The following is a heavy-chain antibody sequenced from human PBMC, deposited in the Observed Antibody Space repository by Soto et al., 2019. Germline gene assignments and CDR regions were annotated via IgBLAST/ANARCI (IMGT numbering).Heavy chain of an antibody. J-gene: IGHJ4*02. CDR1: GYTFTSYG. CDR3: ARPSALVVPAAPFDY. Sequence: QVPLVQSGAEVKKPGASVKVSCKASGYTFTSYGISWVRQAPGHGLEWMGWISAYNGNTNYAQKLQGRVTMTTDTSTSTAYMELRSLRSDDTAVYYCARPSALVVPAAPFDYWGQGTLVTVSS. CDR2: ISAYNGNT. V-gene: IGHV1-18*01. D-gene: IGHD2-2*01.